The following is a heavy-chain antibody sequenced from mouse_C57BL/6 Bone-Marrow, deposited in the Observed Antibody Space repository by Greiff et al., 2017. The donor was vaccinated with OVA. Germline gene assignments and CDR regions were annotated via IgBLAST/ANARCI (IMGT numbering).Heavy chain of an antibody. V-gene: IGHV2-6*01. CDR1: GFSLTSYG. Sequence: QVQLKESGPGLVAPSQSLSITCTVSGFSLTSYGVDWVRQSPGKGLEWLGVIWGVGSTNYNSALKSRLSISKDNSKSQVFLKMNRLQTDDTAMYYCASFYDGYALAYWGQGTLVTVSA. J-gene: IGHJ3*01. CDR2: IWGVGST. CDR3: ASFYDGYALAY. D-gene: IGHD2-3*01.